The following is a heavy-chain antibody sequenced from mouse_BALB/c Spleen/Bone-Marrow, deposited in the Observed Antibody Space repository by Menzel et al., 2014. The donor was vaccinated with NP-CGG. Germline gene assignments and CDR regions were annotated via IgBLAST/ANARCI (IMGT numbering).Heavy chain of an antibody. CDR2: ISSGGSYT. CDR3: ARQTYYDYDGYFDY. Sequence: EVQVVESGGDLVKPGGSLKLSCAASGFTFSSYGMSWVRQTPDKRLEWVATISSGGSYTYYPDSVKGRFTISRDNAKNTLYLQMSSLKSEDTAMYYCARQTYYDYDGYFDYWRQGTTLTVTS. J-gene: IGHJ2*01. V-gene: IGHV5-6*01. CDR1: GFTFSSYG. D-gene: IGHD2-4*01.